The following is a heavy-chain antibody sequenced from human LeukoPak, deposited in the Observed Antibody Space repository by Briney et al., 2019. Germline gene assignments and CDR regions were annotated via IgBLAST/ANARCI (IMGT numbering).Heavy chain of an antibody. V-gene: IGHV3-30*18. CDR3: AEGKGIVYNNYFFDC. CDR2: ISYDGSNK. Sequence: PGGSLRLSCAASGFSFSSSGMHWVRQAAGEGLEWVTVISYDGSNKYYADSVKGRFTISRDNSKNTLYLQMNSLRAEDTAGYYCAEGKGIVYNNYFFDCWGQGSLVTVSS. D-gene: IGHD4-11*01. CDR1: GFSFSSSG. J-gene: IGHJ4*02.